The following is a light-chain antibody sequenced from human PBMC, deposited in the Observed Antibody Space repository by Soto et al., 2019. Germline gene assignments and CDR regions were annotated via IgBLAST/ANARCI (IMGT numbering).Light chain of an antibody. CDR2: DAS. Sequence: DIQMTQSPSSLSASVGDRVTITCQASQDISNYLNWYQQKPGKAPKLLIFDASNLETGVPSRFSGSGSGTDFTFTISSLQPEDLGTYYCQQYDSLPPYTFGQGTKLEIK. CDR1: QDISNY. CDR3: QQYDSLPPYT. J-gene: IGKJ2*01. V-gene: IGKV1-33*01.